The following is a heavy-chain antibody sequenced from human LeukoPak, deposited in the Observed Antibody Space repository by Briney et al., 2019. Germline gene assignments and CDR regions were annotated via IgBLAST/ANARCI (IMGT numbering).Heavy chain of an antibody. V-gene: IGHV3-23*01. J-gene: IGHJ3*02. CDR2: FTVSGGNT. Sequence: PGGSLRLSCAASGFTFSNYAMSWARQAPGKGLEWVSSFTVSGGNTHYADSVKGRCTISRDNAKNSLYLQMNSLRAEDTAVYYCARDTDDFWSGYSGAFDIWGQGTMVTVSS. D-gene: IGHD3-3*01. CDR1: GFTFSNYA. CDR3: ARDTDDFWSGYSGAFDI.